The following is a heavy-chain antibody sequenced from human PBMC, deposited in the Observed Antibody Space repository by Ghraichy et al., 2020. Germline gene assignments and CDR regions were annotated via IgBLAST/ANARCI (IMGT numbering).Heavy chain of an antibody. D-gene: IGHD2-8*01. V-gene: IGHV3-23*01. Sequence: GGSLRLSCSASGFTFSSSAMSWVRQAPGKGLEWVSAISGSGDSPYYADSVKGRFTISRDNSKNTLYLQMNSLRAEDTAIYYCANNGRLPGAQRGPPYFFDYWGQGTLVTVSS. CDR3: ANNGRLPGAQRGPPYFFDY. J-gene: IGHJ4*02. CDR2: ISGSGDSP. CDR1: GFTFSSSA.